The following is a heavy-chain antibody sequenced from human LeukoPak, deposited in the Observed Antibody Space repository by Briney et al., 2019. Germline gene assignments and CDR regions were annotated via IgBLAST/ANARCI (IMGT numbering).Heavy chain of an antibody. V-gene: IGHV4-59*01. D-gene: IGHD2-2*01. CDR3: ARHWRSTSDDYYYYYGMDV. Sequence: PSETLSLTCTVSGGSISSYYWSWIRQPPGKGLEWIGYIYYSGSTNYNPSLKSRVAISVDTSKNQFSLKLSSVTAADTAVYYCARHWRSTSDDYYYYYGMDVWGQGTTVTVSS. CDR2: IYYSGST. CDR1: GGSISSYY. J-gene: IGHJ6*02.